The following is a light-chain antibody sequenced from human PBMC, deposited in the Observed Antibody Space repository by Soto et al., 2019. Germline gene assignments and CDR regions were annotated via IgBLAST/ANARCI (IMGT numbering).Light chain of an antibody. CDR1: SSNIGADYD. J-gene: IGLJ1*01. V-gene: IGLV1-40*01. CDR2: ANS. CDR3: QSFDSTLSGYV. Sequence: QPVLTQPPSVSGAPGQTVTISCTGSSSNIGADYDVHWYQQLPGTAPKLLIYANSNRPSGVPDRFSGSKSGTSASLVVTGLQAEDEADYYCQSFDSTLSGYVFGTGTKLTVL.